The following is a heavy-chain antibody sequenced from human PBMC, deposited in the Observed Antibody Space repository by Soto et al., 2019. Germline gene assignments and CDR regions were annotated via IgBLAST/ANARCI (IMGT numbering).Heavy chain of an antibody. CDR1: GFTFSSYA. V-gene: IGHV3-23*01. Sequence: PGGSLRLSCAASGFTFSSYAMSWVRQAPGKGLEWVSAISGSGGSTYYADSVKGRFTISRDNSKNTLYLQMNSLRAEDTAVYYCAKAKYSGIAAAGTNWFDPWGQGTLVTVSS. J-gene: IGHJ5*02. D-gene: IGHD6-13*01. CDR3: AKAKYSGIAAAGTNWFDP. CDR2: ISGSGGST.